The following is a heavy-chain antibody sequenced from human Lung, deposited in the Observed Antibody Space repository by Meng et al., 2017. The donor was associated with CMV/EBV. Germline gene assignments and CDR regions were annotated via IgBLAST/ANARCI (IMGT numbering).Heavy chain of an antibody. J-gene: IGHJ4*02. Sequence: QGELRGRGPSVVKPSGTRSVTWFVSSDSITNYSWSWVRRPAGKGLEWIGRLYPDGSTDYNPSISSRLTLSLDTSKIRFSLKLRSVTAADTAIYYCARTPVRFCNTHMCYAFDYWGQGALVTVSS. CDR3: ARTPVRFCNTHMCYAFDY. CDR1: SDSITNYS. CDR2: LYPDGST. D-gene: IGHD2-2*01. V-gene: IGHV4-4*07.